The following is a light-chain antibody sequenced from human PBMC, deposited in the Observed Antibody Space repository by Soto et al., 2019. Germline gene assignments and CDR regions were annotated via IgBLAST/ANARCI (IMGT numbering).Light chain of an antibody. CDR2: DDS. V-gene: IGLV3-21*02. Sequence: SYELTQPPSVSGAPGQTARITCGGNNIGSKSVHWYQQKPRQAPVLAVYDDSDRPSRIPERFSGSNSGNTATLTISRVEAGDEDEYYCQVWDSSSDHRVFGGGTKVTVL. J-gene: IGLJ3*02. CDR1: NIGSKS. CDR3: QVWDSSSDHRV.